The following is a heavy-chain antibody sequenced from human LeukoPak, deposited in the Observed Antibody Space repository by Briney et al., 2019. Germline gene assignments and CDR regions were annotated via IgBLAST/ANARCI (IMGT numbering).Heavy chain of an antibody. CDR2: MNPKSGNT. Sequence: GASVKVSCKASGYTFTSYDINWVRQATGQGLEWMGWMNPKSGNTGYAQKFQGRVSITRDTSISTAYMELGSLRSDDTAVYYCARALCDSSRCEYYAYMDVWGEGTTVTVSS. CDR1: GYTFTSYD. CDR3: ARALCDSSRCEYYAYMDV. D-gene: IGHD3-3*01. J-gene: IGHJ6*03. V-gene: IGHV1-8*03.